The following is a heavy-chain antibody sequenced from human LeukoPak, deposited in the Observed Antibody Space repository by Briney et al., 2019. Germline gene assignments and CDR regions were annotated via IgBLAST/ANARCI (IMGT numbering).Heavy chain of an antibody. CDR2: INHSGST. CDR3: ARATGTKVPPGY. D-gene: IGHD1-7*01. V-gene: IGHV4-34*01. CDR1: GGSFCGYY. Sequence: PSETLSLTCAVYGGSFCGYYWSWIRQPPGKGLEWIGEINHSGSTNYNPSLKSRVTISVDTSKNQFSLKLSSVTAADTAVYYCARATGTKVPPGYWGQGTLVTVSS. J-gene: IGHJ4*02.